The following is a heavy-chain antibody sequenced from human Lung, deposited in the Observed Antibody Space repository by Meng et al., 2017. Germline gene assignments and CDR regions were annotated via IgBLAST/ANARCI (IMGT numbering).Heavy chain of an antibody. CDR1: GGSFSDDY. Sequence: QGQVQQWGAGLLKPSETLSPTCVVSGGSFSDDYWSWIRQPPGKGLEWIGEINHSGSTNYNPSLESRATISVDTSQNNLSLKLSSVTAADSAVYYCARGPTTMAHDFDYWGQGTLVTVSS. V-gene: IGHV4-34*01. D-gene: IGHD4-11*01. J-gene: IGHJ4*02. CDR2: INHSGST. CDR3: ARGPTTMAHDFDY.